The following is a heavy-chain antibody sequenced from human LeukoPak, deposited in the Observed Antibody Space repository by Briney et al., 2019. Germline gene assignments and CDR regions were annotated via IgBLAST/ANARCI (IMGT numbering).Heavy chain of an antibody. CDR2: IESDGTRT. CDR1: GITLSDYW. J-gene: IGHJ6*02. CDR3: VRGGHRLDIETSHYYYGLDV. V-gene: IGHV3-74*03. D-gene: IGHD2-2*03. Sequence: EGSLRLSCAASGITLSDYWMYWVRQGPGKGLVHVSRIESDGTRTTYADSVKGRFTISRDNAKNTMYLQMNSLRAEDTAVYYCVRGGHRLDIETSHYYYGLDVRGQETTVTVSS.